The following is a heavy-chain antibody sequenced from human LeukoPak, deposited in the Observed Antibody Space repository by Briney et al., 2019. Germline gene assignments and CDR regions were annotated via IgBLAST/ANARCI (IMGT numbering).Heavy chain of an antibody. Sequence: SGPTLVKLTQTLTLTCTFSGFSLSTSGVGVGWIRQPPGKALEWLALIYWNDDERYSPSLKTRLSITKDTSENQVVLTVTNMDPVDTATYYCAHVRVSVFDYTYYFDSWGQGTPVTVSS. D-gene: IGHD5/OR15-5a*01. CDR3: AHVRVSVFDYTYYFDS. V-gene: IGHV2-5*01. CDR2: IYWNDDE. CDR1: GFSLSTSGVG. J-gene: IGHJ4*02.